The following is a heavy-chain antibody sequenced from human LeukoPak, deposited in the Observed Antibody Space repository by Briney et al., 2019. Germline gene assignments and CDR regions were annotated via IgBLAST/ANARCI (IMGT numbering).Heavy chain of an antibody. CDR1: GFTFSSYA. CDR2: ISYEGSNK. CDR3: ARRARDYSHPYDY. J-gene: IGHJ4*01. V-gene: IGHV3-30*04. D-gene: IGHD3-16*01. Sequence: PGGSLGLLCAASGFTFSSYAVHWVRQAPGKGLEGVAVISYEGSNKYYADFVKGRFTIPRDNSKHKLYLQMNSLDGEDTAVYYCARRARDYSHPYDYWGQGTPATLSS.